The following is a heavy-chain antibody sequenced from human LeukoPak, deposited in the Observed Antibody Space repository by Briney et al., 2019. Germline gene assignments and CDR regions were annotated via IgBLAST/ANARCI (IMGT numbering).Heavy chain of an antibody. D-gene: IGHD2-15*01. J-gene: IGHJ4*02. CDR2: ISAYNGNT. CDR1: GYTFTSYG. V-gene: IGHV1-18*01. CDR3: AGNRVVVTYGY. Sequence: ASVKVSCKASGYTFTSYGISWVRQAPGQGLEWMGWISAYNGNTNYAQKLQGRVTMTTDTSTSTAYMELRSLRADDTAVYYCAGNRVVVTYGYWGQGTLVTVSS.